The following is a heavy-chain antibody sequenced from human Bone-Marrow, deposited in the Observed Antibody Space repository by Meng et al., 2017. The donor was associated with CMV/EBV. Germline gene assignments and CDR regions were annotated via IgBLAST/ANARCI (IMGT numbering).Heavy chain of an antibody. J-gene: IGHJ4*02. V-gene: IGHV3-74*01. Sequence: GGSLRLSCAASGFTFSSYWMHWVRQAPGKGLVWVSRINSDGSSTSYADSVKGRFTISRDNAKNALYLQMNSLRAEDTAVYYCARVGVGYSYGYDYWGQGTLVTGSS. D-gene: IGHD5-18*01. CDR1: GFTFSSYW. CDR2: INSDGSST. CDR3: ARVGVGYSYGYDY.